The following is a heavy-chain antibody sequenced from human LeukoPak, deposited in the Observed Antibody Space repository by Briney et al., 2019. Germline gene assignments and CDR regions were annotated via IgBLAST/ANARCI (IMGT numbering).Heavy chain of an antibody. Sequence: PGGSLRLSCAASGFTFSNAWMSWVRQAPGKGLEWVSAISGSGGSTYYADSVKGRFTISRDNSKNTLYLQMNSLRAEDTAVYYCAIPPRGDFWSGFDYWGQGTLVTVSS. CDR1: GFTFSNAW. D-gene: IGHD3-3*01. CDR3: AIPPRGDFWSGFDY. J-gene: IGHJ4*02. CDR2: ISGSGGST. V-gene: IGHV3-23*01.